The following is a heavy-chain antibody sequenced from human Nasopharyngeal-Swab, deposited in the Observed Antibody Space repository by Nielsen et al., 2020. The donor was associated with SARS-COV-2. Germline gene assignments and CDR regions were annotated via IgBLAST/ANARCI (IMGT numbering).Heavy chain of an antibody. J-gene: IGHJ3*02. CDR1: GGTFSSYA. D-gene: IGHD1-26*01. CDR2: IIPIFGTA. Sequence: SVNVSCKASGGTFSSYAISWVRQAPGQGLEWMGGIIPIFGTANYAQKFQGRVTITADESTSTAYMELSSLRSEDTAVYYCARDSGSYPDDAFDIWGQGTMVTVSS. V-gene: IGHV1-69*13. CDR3: ARDSGSYPDDAFDI.